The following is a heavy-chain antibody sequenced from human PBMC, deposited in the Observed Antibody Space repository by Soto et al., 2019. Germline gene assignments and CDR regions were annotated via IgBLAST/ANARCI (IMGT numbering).Heavy chain of an antibody. V-gene: IGHV3-74*01. CDR3: ARDHALGLFDY. CDR1: GFTFSSYW. CDR2: INSDGSST. Sequence: GGSLRLSCAASGFTFSSYWMHWVRQAPGKGLVWVSRINSDGSSTNYADSVKGRFTVSRDNAKNTLYLQMNSLRAEDTAVYYCARDHALGLFDYWGQGTLVTVSS. J-gene: IGHJ4*02. D-gene: IGHD2-2*01.